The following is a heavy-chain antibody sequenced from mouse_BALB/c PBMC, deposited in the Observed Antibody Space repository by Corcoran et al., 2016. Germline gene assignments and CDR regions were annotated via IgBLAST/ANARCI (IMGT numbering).Heavy chain of an antibody. CDR2: INPSTGYT. CDR3: VTGTYFDV. Sequence: QVQLQQSGAELAKPGASVKMSCKASGYTFTSYRMHWVKQRPGQGLEWIGYINPSTGYTEYNQKFKDKATLTADKSSSTAYTQLSSLTSEDSAVYYCVTGTYFDVWCAGTTVTVSS. D-gene: IGHD4-1*01. J-gene: IGHJ1*01. V-gene: IGHV1-4*01. CDR1: GYTFTSYR.